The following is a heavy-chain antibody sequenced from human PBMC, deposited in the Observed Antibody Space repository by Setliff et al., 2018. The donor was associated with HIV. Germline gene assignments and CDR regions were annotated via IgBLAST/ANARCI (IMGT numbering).Heavy chain of an antibody. CDR2: MYHSGST. D-gene: IGHD3-9*01. V-gene: IGHV4-31*03. Sequence: LSLTCSVSGVSITTDGYYWSWIRHYPGKGLEWIGYMYHSGSTYYNASLASRLIMSLDPSKNQFSLKLNSMTAADTAMYYCAGGRYFRDIRDSRFDFWGQGMLVTVS. J-gene: IGHJ4*02. CDR3: AGGRYFRDIRDSRFDF. CDR1: GVSITTDGYY.